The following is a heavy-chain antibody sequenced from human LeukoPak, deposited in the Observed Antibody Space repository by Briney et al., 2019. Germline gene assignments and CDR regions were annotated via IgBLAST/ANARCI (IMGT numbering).Heavy chain of an antibody. CDR3: AILGPLDY. CDR1: GLTFRAYG. V-gene: IGHV3-23*01. Sequence: GGSLSLSCAASGLTFRAYGMSWVRQAPGKGLEWVSSISGGGDTTYYADSVRGRFTISRDNSKNTMYLQMNSLRAEDTAVYYCAILGPLDYWGQGTLVAVSS. CDR2: ISGGGDTT. J-gene: IGHJ4*02.